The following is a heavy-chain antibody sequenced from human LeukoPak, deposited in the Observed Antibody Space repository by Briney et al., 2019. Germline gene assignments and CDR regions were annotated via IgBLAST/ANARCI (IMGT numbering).Heavy chain of an antibody. CDR1: GYTFTSYG. CDR2: MNPNSGNT. J-gene: IGHJ3*02. CDR3: ARDSTRASPWKQLLFGRDAFDI. D-gene: IGHD2-2*01. V-gene: IGHV1-8*03. Sequence: ASVKVSCKASGYTFTSYGINWVRQATGQGLEWMGWMNPNSGNTGYAQKFQGRVTITRNTFISTAYMELSSLRSEDTAVYYCARDSTRASPWKQLLFGRDAFDIWGQGTMVTVSS.